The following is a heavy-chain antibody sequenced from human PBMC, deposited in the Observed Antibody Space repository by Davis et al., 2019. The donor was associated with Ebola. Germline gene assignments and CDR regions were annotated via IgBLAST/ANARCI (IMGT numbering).Heavy chain of an antibody. CDR2: ISPDGRGT. D-gene: IGHD3-10*01. J-gene: IGHJ4*02. Sequence: AASVKVSCKASGYIITDYHVHWVRQAPGQGLEWMAWISPDGRGTNYARKFQGRVTLTRDTSINTAYMELSSLRSDDTAIYYCARLNKDSGTDYWGQGTLVTVSS. CDR1: GYIITDYH. CDR3: ARLNKDSGTDY. V-gene: IGHV1-2*02.